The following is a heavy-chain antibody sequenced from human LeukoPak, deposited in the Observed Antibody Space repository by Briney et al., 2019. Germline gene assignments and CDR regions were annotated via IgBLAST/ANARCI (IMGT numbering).Heavy chain of an antibody. CDR3: TTKRIQLWQGVFDH. Sequence: GGSLRLSCAASGFTFSNAWMSWVRQAPGKGLEWVGRIKSKTDGGTTDYAAPVKGRFTISRDDSKNTLYLQMNSLKTEDTAVYYCTTKRIQLWQGVFDHWGQGTLVTVSS. CDR1: GFTFSNAW. D-gene: IGHD5-18*01. J-gene: IGHJ4*02. V-gene: IGHV3-15*01. CDR2: IKSKTDGGTT.